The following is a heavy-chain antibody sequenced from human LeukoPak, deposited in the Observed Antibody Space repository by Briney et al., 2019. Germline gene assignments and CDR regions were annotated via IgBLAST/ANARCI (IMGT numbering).Heavy chain of an antibody. CDR2: VWYDGSNK. CDR3: ARDSSSWYYYYYGMDV. J-gene: IGHJ6*02. CDR1: GFTFSSYG. V-gene: IGHV3-33*01. Sequence: GRSLRLYCAASGFTFSSYGMHWVREAPGKGLEWVAVVWYDGSNKYNADSVKGRFTISRDNAKNTLYLQMNSLRAKDTAVYYCARDSSSWYYYYYGMDVWRQGTTVTVSS. D-gene: IGHD6-13*01.